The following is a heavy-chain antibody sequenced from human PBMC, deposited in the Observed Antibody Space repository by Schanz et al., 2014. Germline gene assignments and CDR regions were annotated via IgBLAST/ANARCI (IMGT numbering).Heavy chain of an antibody. CDR2: IIPILGME. J-gene: IGHJ4*02. CDR3: ARGYGDSPTDF. V-gene: IGHV1-69*04. D-gene: IGHD4-17*01. CDR1: GGTFSSYA. Sequence: QVQLVQSGDEVKKPGASVKVSCKTSGGTFSSYAFSWVRQAPGQGLEWMGKIIPILGMENYAQKFQGRVTITADISTSTAYMDLSSLRSDDTAVYYCARGYGDSPTDFWGQGTLVTVSS.